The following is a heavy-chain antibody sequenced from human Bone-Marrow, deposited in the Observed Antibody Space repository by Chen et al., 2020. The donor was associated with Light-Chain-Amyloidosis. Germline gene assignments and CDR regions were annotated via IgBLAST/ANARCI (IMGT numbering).Heavy chain of an antibody. CDR1: GFTVSSNY. Sequence: EVQLVETGGGLIQPGGSLRLSCAASGFTVSSNYLSWVRQAPGKGLEWVSVIFSGGNTYYADSMKGRFTISRDNSKNTLYLQMNSLRAEDTAVYYCAGMDRSGYYHFQYWGQGTLVTVSS. CDR3: AGMDRSGYYHFQY. D-gene: IGHD3-22*01. CDR2: IFSGGNT. V-gene: IGHV3-53*02. J-gene: IGHJ4*02.